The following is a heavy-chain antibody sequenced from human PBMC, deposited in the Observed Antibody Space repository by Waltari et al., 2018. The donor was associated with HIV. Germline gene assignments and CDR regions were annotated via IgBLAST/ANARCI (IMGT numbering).Heavy chain of an antibody. CDR2: IKQDGTEK. J-gene: IGHJ4*02. CDR1: GFTFNTYW. V-gene: IGHV3-7*01. Sequence: EVQLVESGGGLVQPGGSLRLSCAASGFTFNTYWMSWVRQAPGKGLEWVANIKQDGTEKYYVDSVKGRFTISRDNAKNSLYLQPNSLRAEDTAVYYCAGVYRSSTSRKGVFDYWGQGTLGTVSS. D-gene: IGHD2-2*01. CDR3: AGVYRSSTSRKGVFDY.